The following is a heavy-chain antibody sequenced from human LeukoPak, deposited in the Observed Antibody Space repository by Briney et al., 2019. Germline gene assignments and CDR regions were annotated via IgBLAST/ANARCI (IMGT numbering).Heavy chain of an antibody. CDR2: ISSSGSTI. CDR3: ARDIPSGWYSYFDY. V-gene: IGHV3-11*04. Sequence: GGSLRLSCAASGFTFSDYYMSWVRQAPGKGLEWVSYISSSGSTIYSADSVKGRFTISRDNAKNSLYLQMNSLRAEDTAVYYCARDIPSGWYSYFDYWGQGTLVTVSS. J-gene: IGHJ4*02. D-gene: IGHD6-19*01. CDR1: GFTFSDYY.